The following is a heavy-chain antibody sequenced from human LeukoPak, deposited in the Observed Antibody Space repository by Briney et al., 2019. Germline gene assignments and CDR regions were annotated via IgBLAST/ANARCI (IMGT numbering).Heavy chain of an antibody. D-gene: IGHD5-18*01. Sequence: GGSLRLSCAASGFTFSSYEMNWVRQAPGKGLEWISYISIRSSTIYYADSVKGRFTISRDDAANSLYLQMNSLRVEDTALYYCARGRPSGYSYGCDYWGQGTLVTVSS. J-gene: IGHJ4*02. CDR2: ISIRSSTI. CDR3: ARGRPSGYSYGCDY. V-gene: IGHV3-48*03. CDR1: GFTFSSYE.